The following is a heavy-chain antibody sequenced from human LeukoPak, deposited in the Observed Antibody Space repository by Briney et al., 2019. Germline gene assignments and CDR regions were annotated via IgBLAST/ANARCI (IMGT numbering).Heavy chain of an antibody. D-gene: IGHD4-23*01. CDR3: ANLLRWEPY. J-gene: IGHJ4*02. CDR1: GFVFENYY. V-gene: IGHV3-30*18. Sequence: GGSLRLSCQASGFVFENYYMYWIRQAPGKGLEWVAVISYDGSNKYYADSVKGRFTISRDNSKNTLYLQMNSLRAEDTAVYYCANLLRWEPYWGQGTLVTVSS. CDR2: ISYDGSNK.